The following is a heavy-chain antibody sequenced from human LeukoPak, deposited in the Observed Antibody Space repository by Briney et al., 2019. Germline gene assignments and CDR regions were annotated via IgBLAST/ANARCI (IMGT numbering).Heavy chain of an antibody. V-gene: IGHV1-2*02. J-gene: IGHJ4*02. D-gene: IGHD3-22*01. CDR1: GGTFSSYA. Sequence: ASVKVSCKASGGTFSSYAISWVRQAPGQGLEWMGWINPNSGGTNYAQKFQGRVTMTRDTSISTAYMELSRLRSDDTAVYYCARVSSYYYDSSGYYNYWGQGTLVTVSS. CDR3: ARVSSYYYDSSGYYNY. CDR2: INPNSGGT.